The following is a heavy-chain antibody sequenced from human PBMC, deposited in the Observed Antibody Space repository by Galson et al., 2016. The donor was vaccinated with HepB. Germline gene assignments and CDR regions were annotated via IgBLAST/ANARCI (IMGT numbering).Heavy chain of an antibody. CDR3: ARFATRDFYGLDV. CDR2: IYYSGSS. J-gene: IGHJ6*02. CDR1: GGSLSRNY. Sequence: SEILSLTCTVSGGSLSRNYWSWIRQSPGKGLEWIGYIYYSGSSHYNPSLESRVTILVDTSKNQFFLKLNSVTAADTAVYYCARFATRDFYGLDVWGPGTTVTVSS. D-gene: IGHD5-24*01. V-gene: IGHV4-59*08.